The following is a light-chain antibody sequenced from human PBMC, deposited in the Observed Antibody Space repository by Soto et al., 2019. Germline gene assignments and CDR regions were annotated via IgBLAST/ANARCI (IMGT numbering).Light chain of an antibody. J-gene: IGLJ2*01. CDR2: EVS. Sequence: QSALTQPPSASGSPGQSVTISCTGTSSDVGGYNYVSWYQQHPGKAPKLMIYEVSKRPSGVPDRFSGSKSGNTASLTVSGLQAEEEADYYCSSYAGSNILVVFGGGTKVTVL. CDR1: SSDVGGYNY. V-gene: IGLV2-8*01. CDR3: SSYAGSNILVV.